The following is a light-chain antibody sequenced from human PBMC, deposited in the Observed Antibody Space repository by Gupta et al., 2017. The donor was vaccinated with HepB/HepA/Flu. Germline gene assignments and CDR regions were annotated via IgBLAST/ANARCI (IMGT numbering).Light chain of an antibody. CDR2: DDS. V-gene: IGLV3-21*02. CDR3: QVWDRPKYHVI. CDR1: DIGNYA. J-gene: IGLJ2*01. Sequence: SYVLTQPPSVSVAPGETATFPRGGDDIGNYAVHWYQQRPGQAHALVVYDDSDRPSGIPERFSGSNSENTATLTISRVEAGDEADYYCQVWDRPKYHVIFGEGTKLTVL.